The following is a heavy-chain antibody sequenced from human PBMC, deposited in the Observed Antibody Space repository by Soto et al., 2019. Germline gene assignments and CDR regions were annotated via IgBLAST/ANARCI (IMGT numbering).Heavy chain of an antibody. J-gene: IGHJ4*02. Sequence: GGSLRLSCAASGFTFSSYWMSWVRQAPGKGLEWVANIKQDGSEKYYVDSVKGRFTISRDNAKNSLYLQMNSLRAEDTAVYYCARDYDSSGFYPMRWGQGTLVTVSS. D-gene: IGHD3-22*01. CDR1: GFTFSSYW. CDR2: IKQDGSEK. CDR3: ARDYDSSGFYPMR. V-gene: IGHV3-7*01.